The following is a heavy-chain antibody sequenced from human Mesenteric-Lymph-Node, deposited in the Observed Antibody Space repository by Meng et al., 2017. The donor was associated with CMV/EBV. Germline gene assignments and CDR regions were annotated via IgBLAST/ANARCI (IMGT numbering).Heavy chain of an antibody. V-gene: IGHV3-21*01. CDR2: ISSSSSYI. J-gene: IGHJ6*02. CDR3: ASVGYYYGMDV. D-gene: IGHD2-2*01. CDR1: GFTFSSYS. Sequence: GESLKISCAASGFTFSSYSMNWVRQAPGKGLEWVSSISSSSSYIYYADSVKGRFTISRDNAKNSLYLQMNSLRAEDTAVYYCASVGYYYGMDVWGQGTTVTVSS.